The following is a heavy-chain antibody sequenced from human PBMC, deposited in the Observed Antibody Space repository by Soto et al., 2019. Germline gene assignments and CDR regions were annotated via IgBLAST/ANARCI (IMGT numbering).Heavy chain of an antibody. V-gene: IGHV3-74*01. D-gene: IGHD3-3*01. CDR3: ARERGTFWSGQNWFDA. J-gene: IGHJ5*02. CDR1: GFTFSSYW. CDR2: INSDGSST. Sequence: PGGSLRLSCAASGFTFSSYWMHWVRQAQWKGLVWVSRINSDGSSTSYADSVKGRFTIPRDNAKNTLYLQMNSLRAEDTAVYYCARERGTFWSGQNWFDAWGQGTLVTVSS.